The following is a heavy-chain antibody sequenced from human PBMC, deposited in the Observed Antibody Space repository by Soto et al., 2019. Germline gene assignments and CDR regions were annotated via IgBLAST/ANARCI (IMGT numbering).Heavy chain of an antibody. J-gene: IGHJ4*02. D-gene: IGHD5-18*01. Sequence: GGSLRLCCAASGFSFSTYGMHWVRQAPGKGLEWVAVIWFDGSIQYYADSVKGRFTISRDNSKNTLSLQMNDLRAEDTAVYYCTKPRIQLWTFDSWGQGTPVTVSS. V-gene: IGHV3-33*06. CDR1: GFSFSTYG. CDR3: TKPRIQLWTFDS. CDR2: IWFDGSIQ.